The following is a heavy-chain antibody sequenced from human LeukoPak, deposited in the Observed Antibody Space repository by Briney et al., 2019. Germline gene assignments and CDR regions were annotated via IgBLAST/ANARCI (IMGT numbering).Heavy chain of an antibody. Sequence: GGSLRLSCAASGFTFSSYSINWVRQAPGKGLEWVAFIRYDGSNKYYADSVKGRFTISRDNSKNTLYLQMNSLRAEDTAVYYCARDRGPAAAVDYWGQGTLVTVSS. D-gene: IGHD6-13*01. CDR1: GFTFSSYS. CDR3: ARDRGPAAAVDY. J-gene: IGHJ4*02. V-gene: IGHV3-30*02. CDR2: IRYDGSNK.